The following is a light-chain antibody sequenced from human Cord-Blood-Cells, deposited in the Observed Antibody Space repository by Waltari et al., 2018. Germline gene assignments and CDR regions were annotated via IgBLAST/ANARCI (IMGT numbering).Light chain of an antibody. CDR3: QQYYSTPLT. CDR1: QSVLYSSNNKNY. V-gene: IGKV4-1*01. Sequence: DIVMIKPSDSPAVSLGERATINCNSSQSVLYSSNNKNYLTWYQQKPGQPPKLLIYWASTRESGVPDRFSGSGSGTDFTLTISSLQAEDVAVYYCQQYYSTPLTFGGGTKVEIK. J-gene: IGKJ4*01. CDR2: WAS.